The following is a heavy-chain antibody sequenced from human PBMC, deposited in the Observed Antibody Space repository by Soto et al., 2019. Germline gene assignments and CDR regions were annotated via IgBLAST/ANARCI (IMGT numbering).Heavy chain of an antibody. Sequence: QVQLVQSGAEVKKPGASVKVSCKASGYTFTSYGISWVRQAPGQGLEWMGWISAYNGNTNYAQKLQGRVTMTTDTSTSTAYMELRSLRSDDTAVYYCARDLHDIEATITIDAFDIWGQGTMVTVSS. CDR2: ISAYNGNT. D-gene: IGHD5-12*01. V-gene: IGHV1-18*01. J-gene: IGHJ3*02. CDR3: ARDLHDIEATITIDAFDI. CDR1: GYTFTSYG.